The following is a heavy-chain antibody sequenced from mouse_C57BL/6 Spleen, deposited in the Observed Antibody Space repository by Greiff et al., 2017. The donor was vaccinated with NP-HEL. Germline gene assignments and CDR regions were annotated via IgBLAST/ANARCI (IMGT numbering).Heavy chain of an antibody. J-gene: IGHJ2*01. CDR2: IYPGDGDT. D-gene: IGHD4-1*01. V-gene: IGHV1-82*01. CDR3: ARKELAHFDY. CDR1: GYAFSSSW. Sequence: LVKPGASVKISCKASGYAFSSSWMNWVKQRPGKGLEWIGRIYPGDGDTNYNGKFKGKATLTADKSSSTAYMQLRSLTSEDSAVYFCARKELAHFDYWGQGTTLTVSS.